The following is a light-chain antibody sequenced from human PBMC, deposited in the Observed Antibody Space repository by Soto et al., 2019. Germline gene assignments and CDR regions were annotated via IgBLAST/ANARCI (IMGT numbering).Light chain of an antibody. CDR3: SSFAGSNEVV. V-gene: IGLV2-8*01. Sequence: ALTQPPSASGSPGQSVTISCTGTSSDVGAYNYVSWYQQHPGKAPKVMIFEVSKRPSGVPDRFSGSKSGNTASLTVSGLQAEDEADYYCSSFAGSNEVVFGGGTKLTVL. J-gene: IGLJ3*02. CDR2: EVS. CDR1: SSDVGAYNY.